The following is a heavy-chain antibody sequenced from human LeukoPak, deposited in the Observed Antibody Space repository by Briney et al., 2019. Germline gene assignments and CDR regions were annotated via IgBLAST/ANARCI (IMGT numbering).Heavy chain of an antibody. V-gene: IGHV4-31*03. D-gene: IGHD6-6*01. CDR1: GGSISSGGYY. J-gene: IGHJ4*02. CDR2: IYYSGST. CDR3: ARVAYSSSSGYDY. Sequence: SETLSLTCTVSGGSISSGGYYWSWIRQHPGKGLEWIGYIYYSGSTYYNPSLKSRVTISVDTSKNQFSLKLSSVTAADTAVYYCARVAYSSSSGYDYWGQGTLVTVSS.